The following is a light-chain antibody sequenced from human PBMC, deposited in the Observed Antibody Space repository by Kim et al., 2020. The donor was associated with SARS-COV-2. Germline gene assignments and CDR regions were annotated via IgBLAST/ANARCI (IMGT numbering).Light chain of an antibody. J-gene: IGLJ3*02. CDR2: EVS. CDR3: NSYAGSNNWV. V-gene: IGLV2-8*01. CDR1: SSDVGGYKY. Sequence: GQSVTISCTGTSSDVGGYKYVSWYQQHPGKAPKLMIYEVSKRPSGVPDRFSGSKSGNTASLPVSGLQAEDEADYYCNSYAGSNNWVFGGGTQLTVL.